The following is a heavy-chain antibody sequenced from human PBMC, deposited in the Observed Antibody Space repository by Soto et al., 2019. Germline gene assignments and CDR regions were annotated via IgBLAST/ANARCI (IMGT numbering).Heavy chain of an antibody. Sequence: QLQLQESGSGLVKPSQTLSLTCAVSGGSISSGGYSWSWIRQPPGKGLEWIGYIYHTGSTYYNPSLKSRVTISVDRSKNQFSRNLSSVPAADTAVYYCASSHAGAHITAAVHWGQGTLVTVSS. CDR3: ASSHAGAHITAAVH. CDR1: GGSISSGGYS. J-gene: IGHJ4*02. CDR2: IYHTGST. V-gene: IGHV4-30-2*01. D-gene: IGHD6-13*01.